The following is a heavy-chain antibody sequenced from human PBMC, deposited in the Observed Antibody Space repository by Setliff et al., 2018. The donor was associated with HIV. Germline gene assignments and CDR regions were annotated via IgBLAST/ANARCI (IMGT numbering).Heavy chain of an antibody. J-gene: IGHJ3*01. D-gene: IGHD1-1*01. V-gene: IGHV3-30-3*02. CDR3: AKRTIGSNNWYACDV. Sequence: GGSLRLSCVASGFTISVYNMHWVRQIPGKGLEWVAFIAFDGSNKYYADSVKGRFTISRDNSKNTLYLQMNSLRAEDTAVYYCAKRTIGSNNWYACDVWGQGTMVTVSS. CDR1: GFTISVYN. CDR2: IAFDGSNK.